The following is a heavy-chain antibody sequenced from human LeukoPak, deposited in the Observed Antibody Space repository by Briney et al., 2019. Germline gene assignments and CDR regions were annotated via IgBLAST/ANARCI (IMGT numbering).Heavy chain of an antibody. CDR1: GGSVSFYY. Sequence: PSETLSLTCTVSGGSVSFYYWSWIRQPPGKGLEWIGYIYYSGSTNYNPSLKSRVTISVDTSKNQFSLKVSSVTAADTAVYYCARDARGSSNMDVWGQGTTVTVSS. D-gene: IGHD3-10*01. CDR3: ARDARGSSNMDV. CDR2: IYYSGST. J-gene: IGHJ6*02. V-gene: IGHV4-59*02.